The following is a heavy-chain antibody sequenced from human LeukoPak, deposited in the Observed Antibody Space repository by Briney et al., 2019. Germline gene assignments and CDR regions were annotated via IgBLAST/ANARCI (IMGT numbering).Heavy chain of an antibody. CDR1: GGSISNYY. CDR2: IYYSGTT. V-gene: IGHV4-59*01. CDR3: ARGVYIAAAQYGY. J-gene: IGHJ4*02. D-gene: IGHD6-13*01. Sequence: ASETLSLTCTVSGGSISNYYWSWIRQPPGKGLEWIGYIYYSGTTNYNPSLKSRVTISVDTSKNQFSLKLNSVTAADTAVYYCARGVYIAAAQYGYWGQGTLVTVSS.